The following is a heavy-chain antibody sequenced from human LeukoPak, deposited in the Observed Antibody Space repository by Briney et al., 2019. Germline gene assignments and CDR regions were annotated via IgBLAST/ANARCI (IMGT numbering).Heavy chain of an antibody. CDR3: ARDRQTGSRGWLGYYYYGMDV. CDR1: GGSISSSNW. D-gene: IGHD6-19*01. Sequence: PSETLSLTRAVSGGSISSSNWWSWVRQPPGKGLEWIGEIYHSGSTNYNPSLKSRVTISVDKSKNQFSLKLSSVTAADTAVYYCARDRQTGSRGWLGYYYYGMDVWGQGTTVTVSS. V-gene: IGHV4-4*02. J-gene: IGHJ6*02. CDR2: IYHSGST.